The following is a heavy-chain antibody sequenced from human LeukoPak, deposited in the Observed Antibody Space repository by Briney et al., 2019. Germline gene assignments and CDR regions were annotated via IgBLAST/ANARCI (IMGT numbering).Heavy chain of an antibody. CDR2: IRSSGEST. CDR3: AKEVRESAWFYFDY. V-gene: IGHV3-23*01. D-gene: IGHD3-10*01. Sequence: GGSLRLSCAASGFTFRTYAMSWVRQAPGKGLEWVSSIRSSGESTYYADSVKGRFTISRDNSRNTVFLQMKSLTAEDTAVYYCAKEVRESAWFYFDYWGQGTLATVPS. CDR1: GFTFRTYA. J-gene: IGHJ4*02.